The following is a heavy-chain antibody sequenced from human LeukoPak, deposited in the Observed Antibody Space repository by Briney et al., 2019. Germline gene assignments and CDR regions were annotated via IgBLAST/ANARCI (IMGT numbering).Heavy chain of an antibody. Sequence: GGSLRLSCAASGFAFSSYAMTWVRQAPGKGLEWVSSISSSSSYIYYADSVKGRFTISRDNSKNMAYLQMNSLRVGDTAVYYCAKHTYGRPATYFDSWGQGTLVTVSS. J-gene: IGHJ4*02. CDR2: ISSSSSYI. V-gene: IGHV3-23*01. D-gene: IGHD3-16*01. CDR1: GFAFSSYA. CDR3: AKHTYGRPATYFDS.